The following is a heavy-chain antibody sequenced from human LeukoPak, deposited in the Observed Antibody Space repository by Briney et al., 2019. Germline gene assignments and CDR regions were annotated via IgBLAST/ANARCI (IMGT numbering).Heavy chain of an antibody. V-gene: IGHV1-18*01. Sequence: ASVKVSCKASGYTFTSYGITWVRQAPGQGLEWMGWISSYDGNTNYAQNLQGRVTMTTDTSTSTAYMELRRLTSDDTAVYYCASSGEYCSSTSCYAQFDYWGQGTLVTVS. J-gene: IGHJ4*02. D-gene: IGHD2-2*01. CDR2: ISSYDGNT. CDR1: GYTFTSYG. CDR3: ASSGEYCSSTSCYAQFDY.